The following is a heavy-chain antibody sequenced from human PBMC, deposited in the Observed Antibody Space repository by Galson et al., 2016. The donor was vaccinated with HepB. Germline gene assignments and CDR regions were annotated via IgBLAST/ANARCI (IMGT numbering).Heavy chain of an antibody. V-gene: IGHV3-72*01. CDR2: TRNRARGHTT. CDR3: ARTGLGDFDY. CDR1: GFTFSTYY. J-gene: IGHJ4*02. Sequence: SLRLSCAASGFTFSTYYMIWIRQAPGKGLEWVGRTRNRARGHTTDYAASVKGRFTISRDNSKSSVYLQMNGLKPEDTAVYYCARTGLGDFDYWGRGILVTVSS.